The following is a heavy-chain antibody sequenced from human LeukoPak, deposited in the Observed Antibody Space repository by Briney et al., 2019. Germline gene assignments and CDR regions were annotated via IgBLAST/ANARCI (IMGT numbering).Heavy chain of an antibody. Sequence: GGSLRLSCAASGFTFSSYSMNWVRQAPGKGLEWVSSISSSSSSYIYYADSVKGRFTISRDNAKNSLYLQMNSLRAEDTAVYYCARGARDILAQDFDYWGQGTLVTVSS. J-gene: IGHJ4*02. V-gene: IGHV3-21*01. CDR2: ISSSSSSYI. CDR3: ARGARDILAQDFDY. D-gene: IGHD3-9*01. CDR1: GFTFSSYS.